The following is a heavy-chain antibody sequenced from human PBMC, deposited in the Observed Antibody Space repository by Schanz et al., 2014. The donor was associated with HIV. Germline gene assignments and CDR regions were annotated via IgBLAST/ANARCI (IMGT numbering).Heavy chain of an antibody. J-gene: IGHJ5*02. CDR2: ISGGGRDK. D-gene: IGHD6-6*01. CDR1: GFTFYNYA. V-gene: IGHV3-23*01. CDR3: ARDRVSGSSSSSWFDP. Sequence: EVRLLESGGGLVQPGGSLRLSCAVSGFTFYNYAMNWVRQAPGKGLEYVATISGGGRDKYYADSVRGRVTISRDNPKNTLYLQIDSLRVEDTAMYYCARDRVSGSSSSSWFDPWGQGTLVTVSS.